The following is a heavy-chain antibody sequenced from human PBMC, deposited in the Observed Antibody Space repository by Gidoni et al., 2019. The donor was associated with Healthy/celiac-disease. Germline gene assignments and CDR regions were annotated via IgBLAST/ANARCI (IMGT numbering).Heavy chain of an antibody. CDR2: IYPGDADT. D-gene: IGHD2-15*01. J-gene: IGHJ6*02. Sequence: EVQRVQSGAEVKKPGESLKSSGKGYGDSCTSYWIGWVRQMPGKGLEWRGTIYPGDADTRYSPSFQGQVTISADTSLSTASLHWSTSNASATAMYYCSRLRVISAPTGYCSCVSCYSCYGMDVWGQGTTVTVSS. CDR3: SRLRVISAPTGYCSCVSCYSCYGMDV. V-gene: IGHV5-51*01. CDR1: GDSCTSYW.